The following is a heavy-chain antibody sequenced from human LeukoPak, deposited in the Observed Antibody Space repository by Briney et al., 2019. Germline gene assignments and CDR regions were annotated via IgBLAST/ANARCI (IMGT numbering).Heavy chain of an antibody. CDR2: ISGSGGST. V-gene: IGHV3-23*01. J-gene: IGHJ6*03. CDR3: AKAAYDFWSGPRYYYMDV. D-gene: IGHD3-3*01. CDR1: GFTFSSYA. Sequence: GGSLRLSCAASGFTFSSYAMSWVRQAPGKGLEWVSAISGSGGSTYYADSVKGRFTISRDNSKNTLYLQMNSLRAEDTAVYYCAKAAYDFWSGPRYYYMDVWGKGTTVTVSS.